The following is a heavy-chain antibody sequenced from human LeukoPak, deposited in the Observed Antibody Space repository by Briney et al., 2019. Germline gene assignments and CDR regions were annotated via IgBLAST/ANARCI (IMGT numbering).Heavy chain of an antibody. V-gene: IGHV3-9*01. J-gene: IGHJ4*02. CDR1: GFTFDDYA. CDR2: ISWNSANI. D-gene: IGHD6-19*01. Sequence: PGGSLRLSCAASGFTFDDYAMHWVRQAPGKGLEWVSGISWNSANIGYAASVKGRFTISRDNSKNTLYLQMNSLRAEDTAVYYCARGAYSSGWYGGNTHQDYWGQGTLVTVSS. CDR3: ARGAYSSGWYGGNTHQDY.